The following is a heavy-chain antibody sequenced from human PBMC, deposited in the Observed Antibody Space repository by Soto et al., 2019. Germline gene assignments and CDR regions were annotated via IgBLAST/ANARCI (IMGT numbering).Heavy chain of an antibody. D-gene: IGHD2-2*01. V-gene: IGHV1-69*05. CDR3: ARDQQRSTSTLYYYYGMDV. J-gene: IGHJ6*02. CDR1: GGTFSSYA. CDR2: IIPIFGTA. Sequence: SVKVSCKASGGTFSSYAISWVRQAPGQGLEWMGGIIPIFGTANYAQKFQSRVTITTDESTSTAYMELSSLRSEDTAVYYCARDQQRSTSTLYYYYGMDVWGQGTTVTVSS.